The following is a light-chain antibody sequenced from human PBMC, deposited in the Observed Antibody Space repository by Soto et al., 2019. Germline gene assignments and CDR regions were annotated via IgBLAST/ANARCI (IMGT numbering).Light chain of an antibody. J-gene: IGKJ1*01. CDR3: QQYNDWPET. CDR2: DAS. Sequence: EIEMTQSPATLSVSPGERATLSCRASQSVSSNLAWYQQRVGQAPKLLIYDASTRATGIPARFSGSGSGTEFTPTISSLQSEDFAVYYCQQYNDWPETFGQGTKVEIK. CDR1: QSVSSN. V-gene: IGKV3-15*01.